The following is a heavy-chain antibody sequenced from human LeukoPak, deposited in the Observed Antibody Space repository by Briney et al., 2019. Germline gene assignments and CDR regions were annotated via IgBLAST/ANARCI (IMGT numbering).Heavy chain of an antibody. CDR1: GFTFGDCA. CDR3: TRVRPPPDFWSGYNIDY. Sequence: GGSLRLSCTASGFTFGDCAMSWVRQAPGKGLEWVGFIRSKAYGGTTEYAASVKGRFTISRDDSKSIAYLQMNSLKTEDTAAYYCTRVRPPPDFWSGYNIDYWGQGTLVTVSS. V-gene: IGHV3-49*04. J-gene: IGHJ4*02. CDR2: IRSKAYGGTT. D-gene: IGHD3-3*01.